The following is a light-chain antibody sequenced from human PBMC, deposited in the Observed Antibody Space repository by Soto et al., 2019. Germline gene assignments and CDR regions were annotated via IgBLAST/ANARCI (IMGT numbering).Light chain of an antibody. J-gene: IGLJ1*01. V-gene: IGLV2-14*01. CDR2: DVN. CDR3: TSYTRSSTEV. CDR1: SSEVGGYNY. Sequence: QSVLTQPASVSGSPGQSITISCTGTSSEVGGYNYVSWYQQHPGKAPKLVIYDVNNRPSGVSNRFSGSKSGNTASLTISGLQAEDEADYYCTSYTRSSTEVFGTGTKVTVL.